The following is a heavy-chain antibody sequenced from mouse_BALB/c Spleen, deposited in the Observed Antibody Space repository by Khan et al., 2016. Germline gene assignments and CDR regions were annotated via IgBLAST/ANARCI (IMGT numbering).Heavy chain of an antibody. Sequence: EVELVESGGGLVQPGGSLKLSCAASGFTFSSYGMSWFRQTPHKRLELFATITSNGGSTYYPDSVKGRFTISRDNAKNTLYLQMSSLKSEDTAMYYCARMARTINWGQGTTLTVSS. CDR1: GFTFSSYG. CDR3: ARMARTIN. V-gene: IGHV5-6-3*01. CDR2: ITSNGGST. J-gene: IGHJ2*01.